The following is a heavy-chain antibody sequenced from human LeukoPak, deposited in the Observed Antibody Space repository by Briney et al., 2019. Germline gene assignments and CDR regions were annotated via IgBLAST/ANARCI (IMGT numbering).Heavy chain of an antibody. CDR2: IYYSGST. CDR1: GGSISSYY. CDR3: ARQYCSGGSSYSDLPLVPFDY. J-gene: IGHJ4*02. D-gene: IGHD2-15*01. Sequence: SETLSLTCTVSGGSISSYYWSWIRQPPGKGLEWIGYIYYSGSTNYNPSLKSRVTISVDTSKNQFSLKLSSVTAADTAVYYCARQYCSGGSSYSDLPLVPFDYWGQGTLVTVSS. V-gene: IGHV4-59*01.